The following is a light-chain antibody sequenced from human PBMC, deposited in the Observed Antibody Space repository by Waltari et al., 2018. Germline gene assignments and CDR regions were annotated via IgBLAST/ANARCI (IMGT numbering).Light chain of an antibody. CDR1: SSNIGSNT. CDR3: ATWDDSLNGRV. CDR2: NNY. J-gene: IGLJ3*02. V-gene: IGLV1-44*01. Sequence: QSVLTQSPSASGTPGQRVSMSCSGSSSNIGSNTVNWYQQLPGTAPKLLIYNNYQRPSGVPDRFPGSKSGTSASLAISGLQSEDEADYYCATWDDSLNGRVFGGGTKLTVL.